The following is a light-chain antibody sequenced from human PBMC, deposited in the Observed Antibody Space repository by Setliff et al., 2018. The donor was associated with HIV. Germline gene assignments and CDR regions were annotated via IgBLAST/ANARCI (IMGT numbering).Light chain of an antibody. CDR2: DVS. Sequence: QSALTQPPSASGSPGQSVTISCTGTSSDIDSYNYVSWYQQHPGKAPKFIIYDVSQRPSGVPDRFSGSKSGNTASLTVSGLQPEDEADYYCASYAGSNNFVFGTGTKVNVL. J-gene: IGLJ1*01. V-gene: IGLV2-8*01. CDR1: SSDIDSYNY. CDR3: ASYAGSNNFV.